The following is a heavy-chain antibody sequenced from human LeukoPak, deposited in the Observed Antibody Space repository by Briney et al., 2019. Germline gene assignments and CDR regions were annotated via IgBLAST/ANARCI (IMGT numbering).Heavy chain of an antibody. Sequence: GGSLRLSCAASGFTFSSYSTNWVRQAPGKELEWVSSISSSSSYIYYADSVKGRFTISRDNTKNSLYLQMNSLRAEDTAVYYCARRTTAMALDYWGQGTLVTVSS. CDR2: ISSSSSYI. J-gene: IGHJ4*02. V-gene: IGHV3-21*03. CDR3: ARRTTAMALDY. CDR1: GFTFSSYS. D-gene: IGHD5-18*01.